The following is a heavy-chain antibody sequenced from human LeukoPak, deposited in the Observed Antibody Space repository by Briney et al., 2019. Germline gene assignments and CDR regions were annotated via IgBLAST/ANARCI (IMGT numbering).Heavy chain of an antibody. D-gene: IGHD3-3*01. CDR1: GFTFDDYA. CDR2: ISWNSGSI. J-gene: IGHJ5*02. CDR3: ARGHHYDFWSGYSSNWFDP. V-gene: IGHV3-9*03. Sequence: GRSLRLSCAASGFTFDDYAMHWVRQAPGKGLEWVSGISWNSGSIGYADSVKGRFTISRDNAKNSLYLQMNSLRAEDMALYYCARGHHYDFWSGYSSNWFDPWGQGTLVTVSS.